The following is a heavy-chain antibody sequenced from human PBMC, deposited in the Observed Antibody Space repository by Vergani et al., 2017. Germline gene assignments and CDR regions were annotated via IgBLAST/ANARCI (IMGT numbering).Heavy chain of an antibody. V-gene: IGHV1-46*01. CDR2: INPSGGST. CDR1: GYTFTSYY. J-gene: IGHJ6*03. D-gene: IGHD3-16*01. CDR3: ARNSPGGYYYYYMDV. Sequence: QVQLVQSGAEVKKPGASVKVSCKASGYTFTSYYMPWVRQAPGQGLEWMGIINPSGGSTSYSQKFQGRVTMTRDTSTSTVDIELSSLRSEDTAVYYCARNSPGGYYYYYMDVWGKGTTVTVSS.